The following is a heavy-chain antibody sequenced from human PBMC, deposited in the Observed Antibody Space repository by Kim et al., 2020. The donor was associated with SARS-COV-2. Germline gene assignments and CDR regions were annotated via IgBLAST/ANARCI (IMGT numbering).Heavy chain of an antibody. CDR3: ARDVVVVPAATSLDY. V-gene: IGHV1-3*01. D-gene: IGHD2-2*01. J-gene: IGHJ4*02. Sequence: QKFHGSDTITRDTSASTAYMELSSLRSEDTAVYYCARDVVVVPAATSLDYWGQGTLVTVSS.